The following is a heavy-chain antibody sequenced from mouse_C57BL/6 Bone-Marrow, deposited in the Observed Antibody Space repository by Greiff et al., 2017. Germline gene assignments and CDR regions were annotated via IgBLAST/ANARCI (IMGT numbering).Heavy chain of an antibody. CDR3: ARPYYYDNDGYAMDY. J-gene: IGHJ4*01. D-gene: IGHD2-4*01. CDR1: GFSLTSYG. CDR2: IWSDGST. V-gene: IGHV2-6*03. Sequence: QVQLQQSGPGLVAPSQSLSITCTVSGFSLTSYGVHWVRQPPGKGLEWLVVIWSDGSTTYNSALKSRLSISKDNTTSQVFLKMNSLQTDDTAMYYCARPYYYDNDGYAMDYWGQGTSVTVSS.